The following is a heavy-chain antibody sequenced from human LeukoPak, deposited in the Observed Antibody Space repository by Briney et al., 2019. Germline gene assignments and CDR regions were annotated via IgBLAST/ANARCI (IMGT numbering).Heavy chain of an antibody. CDR1: GGSISSYY. CDR3: ARSPDYYDSSGPYYLDY. CDR2: IYYSGST. V-gene: IGHV4-59*01. Sequence: SETLSLTCTVSGGSISSYYWSRIRQPPGKGLEWIGYIYYSGSTNYNPSLKSRVTISVDTSKNQFSLKLSSVTAADTAVYYCARSPDYYDSSGPYYLDYWGQGTLATVSS. J-gene: IGHJ4*02. D-gene: IGHD3-22*01.